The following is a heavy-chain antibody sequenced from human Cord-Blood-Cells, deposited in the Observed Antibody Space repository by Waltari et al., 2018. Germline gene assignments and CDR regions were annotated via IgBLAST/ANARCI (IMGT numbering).Heavy chain of an antibody. Sequence: QVQLVQSGSELKKPGASVKVSCKASGYTFTSYAMNWVRQAPGQGLEWMGWIKTNTGNPTYAQGFTGRFVVSLDTSVSTAYLQISSLKAEDTAVYYCAKGIAVAGRWGKLANWGQGTLVTVSS. J-gene: IGHJ4*02. CDR3: AKGIAVAGRWGKLAN. V-gene: IGHV7-4-1*02. CDR2: IKTNTGNP. D-gene: IGHD6-19*01. CDR1: GYTFTSYA.